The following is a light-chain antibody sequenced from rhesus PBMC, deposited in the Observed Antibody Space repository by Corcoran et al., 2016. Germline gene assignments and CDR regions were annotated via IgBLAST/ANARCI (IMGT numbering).Light chain of an antibody. V-gene: IGKV1-43*02. J-gene: IGKJ2*01. CDR1: HDVSTF. Sequence: DIQMTQSPSSLSVSVGDRVTFTCRASHDVSTFLSWYQQKPGKAPKLLNYVASTLQSGVPSRFSGSGSGTEFTLTISSLQPEDFANYYCLQCDSDPFSFGQGTKLEIK. CDR3: LQCDSDPFS. CDR2: VAS.